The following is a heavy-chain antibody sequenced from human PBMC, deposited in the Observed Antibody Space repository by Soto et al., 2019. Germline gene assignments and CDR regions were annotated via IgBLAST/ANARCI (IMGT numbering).Heavy chain of an antibody. Sequence: GGYLRLACAACGFTFSRYAMSWVRQAPGKGLEWVSAISGSGGSTYYADSVKGRFTISRDNSKNTLYLQMNSLRAEDTAVYYCAKDALGHCISTSGLGNYSCGPGTLV. V-gene: IGHV3-23*01. D-gene: IGHD2-2*01. J-gene: IGHJ5*01. CDR3: AKDALGHCISTSGLGNYS. CDR1: GFTFSRYA. CDR2: ISGSGGST.